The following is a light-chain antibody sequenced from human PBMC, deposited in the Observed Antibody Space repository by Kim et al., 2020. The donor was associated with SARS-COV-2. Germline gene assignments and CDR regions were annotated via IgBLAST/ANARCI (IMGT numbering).Light chain of an antibody. J-gene: IGLJ2*01. Sequence: PGKTARVYCGGNSIGSRGVHWYQQKSGQAPVLVMYYDSDRPSGIPERFSGSNSGNTATLTISRVEAGDEADYFCQVWDSSSDHRVVFGGGTQLTVL. CDR3: QVWDSSSDHRVV. CDR2: YDS. CDR1: SIGSRG. V-gene: IGLV3-21*01.